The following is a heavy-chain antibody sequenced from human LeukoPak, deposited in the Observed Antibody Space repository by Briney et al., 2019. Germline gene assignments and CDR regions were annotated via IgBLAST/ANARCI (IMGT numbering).Heavy chain of an antibody. CDR3: AREKIGYYDSSGRGWFDP. D-gene: IGHD3-22*01. J-gene: IGHJ5*02. V-gene: IGHV4-61*02. Sequence: SETLSLTCTVSGGSITSVSYSWSWIRQPAGKGLEWIGRIYSSGSTNYNPPLKSRVTISVDTSKKQFSLKLNSVTAADTAVYYCAREKIGYYDSSGRGWFDPWGQGTLVTVSS. CDR2: IYSSGST. CDR1: GGSITSVSYS.